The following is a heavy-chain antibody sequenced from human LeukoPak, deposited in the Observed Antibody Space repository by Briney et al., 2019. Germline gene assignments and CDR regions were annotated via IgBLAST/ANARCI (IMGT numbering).Heavy chain of an antibody. J-gene: IGHJ4*02. Sequence: KPSETLSLTCTVSGGSISSYYWSWIRQPPGKGLEWIGYIYYSGSTNYNPSLKSRVTISVDTSKNQFSLKLSSVTAADTAVYYCARVQEYSSGWYTTYYFDYWGQGTLVTVSS. CDR1: GGSISSYY. V-gene: IGHV4-59*01. CDR3: ARVQEYSSGWYTTYYFDY. CDR2: IYYSGST. D-gene: IGHD6-19*01.